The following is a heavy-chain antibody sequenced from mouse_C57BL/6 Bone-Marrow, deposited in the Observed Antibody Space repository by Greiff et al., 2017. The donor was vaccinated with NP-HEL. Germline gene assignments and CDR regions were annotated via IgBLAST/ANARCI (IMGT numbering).Heavy chain of an antibody. V-gene: IGHV1-69*01. CDR1: GYTFTSYW. D-gene: IGHD2-4*01. J-gene: IGHJ1*03. CDR2: IDPSDSYT. Sequence: VQLQQPGAELVMPGASVKLSCKASGYTFTSYWMHWVKQRPGQGLEWIGEIDPSDSYTNYNQKFKGKSTLTVDKSSSTAYMQLSSLTSEDSAVYYCARPLLRRYFDVWGTGTTVTVSS. CDR3: ARPLLRRYFDV.